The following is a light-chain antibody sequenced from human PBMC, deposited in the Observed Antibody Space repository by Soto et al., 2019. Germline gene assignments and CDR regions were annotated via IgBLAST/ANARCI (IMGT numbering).Light chain of an antibody. CDR1: QSVSSSY. CDR2: GAS. V-gene: IGKV3-20*01. J-gene: IGKJ2*01. CDR3: QQYGSSPTYT. Sequence: PGERATLSCRASQSVSSSYLAWYQQKPGQAPRLLIYGASSRATGIPDRFSGSGSGTDFTLTISRLEPEDFAVYYCQQYGSSPTYTFGQGTKLEIK.